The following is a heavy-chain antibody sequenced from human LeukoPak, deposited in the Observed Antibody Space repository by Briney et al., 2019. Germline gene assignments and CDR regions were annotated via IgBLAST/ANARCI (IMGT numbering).Heavy chain of an antibody. D-gene: IGHD3-10*01. Sequence: PGGSLRLSCADSGFSVSTNYMNWVRQAPGKGLEWVSILYSGSSTYYTDSVKGRFTISRDNSRNTLYLHITNLRAEDTAVYYCARVGDHYHWYLDLWGRGSLLTVSS. CDR1: GFSVSTNY. CDR3: ARVGDHYHWYLDL. J-gene: IGHJ2*01. V-gene: IGHV3-53*01. CDR2: LYSGSST.